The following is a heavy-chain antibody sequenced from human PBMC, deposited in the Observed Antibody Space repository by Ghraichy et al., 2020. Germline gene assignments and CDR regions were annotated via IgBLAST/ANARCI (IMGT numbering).Heavy chain of an antibody. J-gene: IGHJ4*02. V-gene: IGHV3-23*01. Sequence: GVLNISCVTSGFNFDTYSMTWVRLAPGKGLEWVSSISGSGASAYDADSVKGRFTISRDNSKNTLYLQMTRLKVEDTAIYYCAKRNDYNYLTNYIQYWGQGTLVTVSS. CDR2: ISGSGASA. CDR1: GFNFDTYS. D-gene: IGHD3-9*01. CDR3: AKRNDYNYLTNYIQY.